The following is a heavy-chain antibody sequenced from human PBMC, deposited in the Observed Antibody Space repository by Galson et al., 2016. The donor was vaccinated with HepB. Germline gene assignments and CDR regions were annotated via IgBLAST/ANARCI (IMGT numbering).Heavy chain of an antibody. V-gene: IGHV3-73*01. J-gene: IGHJ4*02. Sequence: LRLSCAASGFTFSVSAIHWVRQPSGKGLEWVGRIKTTANSYATAYAASVKGRFTISRDDSKNTAYLQMNSLNTEDTAVYYCTRLDYGDFRFDYWGQGALVTVSS. CDR2: IKTTANSYAT. CDR1: GFTFSVSA. CDR3: TRLDYGDFRFDY. D-gene: IGHD4-17*01.